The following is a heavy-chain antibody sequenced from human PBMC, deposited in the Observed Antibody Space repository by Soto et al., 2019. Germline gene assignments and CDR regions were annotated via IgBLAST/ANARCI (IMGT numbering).Heavy chain of an antibody. CDR1: GYTFTSYA. J-gene: IGHJ6*02. D-gene: IGHD1-26*01. CDR2: INAGNGNT. Sequence: ASLKGSCPASGYTFTSYAMHWLHQAPGQRLEWMGWINAGNGNTKYSQKFQGRVTITRDTSASTAYMELSSLRSEDTAVYYCAMWDRTGYHYAMEGWGQGTTVTVA. CDR3: AMWDRTGYHYAMEG. V-gene: IGHV1-3*01.